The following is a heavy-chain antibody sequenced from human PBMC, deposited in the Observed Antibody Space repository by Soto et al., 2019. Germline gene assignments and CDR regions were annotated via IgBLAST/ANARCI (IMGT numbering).Heavy chain of an antibody. Sequence: EVQLLESGGGLVQPGGSLRLSCAASGFTFSSYAMSWVRQAPGKGLEWVSAISGSGGSTYYADPVKGRFTISRDNSKNTLYLQMNSPRAEDTAVYYCAKVSCVTTVIYDCWGQGTLVTVSS. D-gene: IGHD4-17*01. CDR2: ISGSGGST. V-gene: IGHV3-23*01. J-gene: IGHJ4*02. CDR3: AKVSCVTTVIYDC. CDR1: GFTFSSYA.